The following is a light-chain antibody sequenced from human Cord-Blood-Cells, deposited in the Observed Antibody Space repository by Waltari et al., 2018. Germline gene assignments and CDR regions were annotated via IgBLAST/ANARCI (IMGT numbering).Light chain of an antibody. CDR2: EVS. Sequence: QSALTQHPSASGSPGHSVTISCPGTSSDVGGYHYVSWYQQHPVKAHKLMIYEVSKRPSGVPDRFSGSQSGNTASLTVSGLQAEDAADYYCSSYAGSNNLVFGGGTKLTVL. CDR3: SSYAGSNNLV. CDR1: SSDVGGYHY. V-gene: IGLV2-8*01. J-gene: IGLJ2*01.